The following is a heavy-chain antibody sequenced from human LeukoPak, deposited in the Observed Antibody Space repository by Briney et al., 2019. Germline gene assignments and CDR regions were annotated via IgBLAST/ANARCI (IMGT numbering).Heavy chain of an antibody. CDR2: MNPNSGDT. CDR3: ARGLSRGLYYDGSGYRIYYFDY. Sequence: ASVKVSCKASGYTFTGYYMHWVRQATGQGLEWMGWMNPNSGDTGYVQKFQGRVTMTRNTSITTAYMELSSLRSEDTAVYYCARGLSRGLYYDGSGYRIYYFDYWGQGTLVTVSS. D-gene: IGHD3-22*01. CDR1: GYTFTGYY. V-gene: IGHV1-8*02. J-gene: IGHJ4*02.